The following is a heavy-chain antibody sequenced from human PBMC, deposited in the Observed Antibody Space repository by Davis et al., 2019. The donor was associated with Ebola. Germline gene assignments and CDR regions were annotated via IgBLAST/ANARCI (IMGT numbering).Heavy chain of an antibody. D-gene: IGHD6-13*01. J-gene: IGHJ4*02. CDR1: GFTFDDYV. V-gene: IGHV3-9*01. CDR3: VRAYSSSWYPTYFDS. CDR2: INGNSGRI. Sequence: PGGSLRLSCATSGFTFDDYVMHWVRQAPGKGLEWVSGINGNSGRIGYADSVKGRFTISRDNAKNSLFLQMNSLRAEDTALYYCVRAYSSSWYPTYFDSWGQGTLVTVSS.